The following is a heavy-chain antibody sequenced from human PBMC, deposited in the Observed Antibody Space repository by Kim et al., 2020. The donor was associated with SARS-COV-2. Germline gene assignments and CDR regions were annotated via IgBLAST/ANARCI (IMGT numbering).Heavy chain of an antibody. CDR2: INHSGST. CDR3: ARDYYYYGMDV. Sequence: SETLSLTCAVYGGSFSGYYWSWIRQPPGKGLEWIGEINHSGSTNYNPSLKSRVTISVDTSKNQFSLKLSSVTAADTAVYYCARDYYYYGMDVWGQGTTVT. J-gene: IGHJ6*02. CDR1: GGSFSGYY. V-gene: IGHV4-34*01.